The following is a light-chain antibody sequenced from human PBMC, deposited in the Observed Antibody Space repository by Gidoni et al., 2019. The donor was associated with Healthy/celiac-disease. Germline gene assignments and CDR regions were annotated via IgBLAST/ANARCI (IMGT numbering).Light chain of an antibody. Sequence: ATLSVSPGERATLPCRASQSVSSNLVWYQQKPGQAPRLLIYGASTRATGIPARFSGSGSGTEFTLTISSLQSEDFAVYYCQQYNNWPLYTFXQXTKLEIK. CDR1: QSVSSN. V-gene: IGKV3-15*01. J-gene: IGKJ2*01. CDR2: GAS. CDR3: QQYNNWPLYT.